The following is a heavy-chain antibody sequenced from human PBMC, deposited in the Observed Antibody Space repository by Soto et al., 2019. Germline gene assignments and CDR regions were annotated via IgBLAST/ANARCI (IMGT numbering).Heavy chain of an antibody. V-gene: IGHV3-30*18. Sequence: PGGSLRLSCAASGFTFSTYGMHWVRQAPGKGLEWVAVISYDGSDKYYAGSVKGRFTISRDSSKNMLYLQMNSLRAEDTAIYYCAKESYYDSSDYNAFDIWGQGTMVTVSS. CDR1: GFTFSTYG. CDR3: AKESYYDSSDYNAFDI. J-gene: IGHJ3*02. D-gene: IGHD3-22*01. CDR2: ISYDGSDK.